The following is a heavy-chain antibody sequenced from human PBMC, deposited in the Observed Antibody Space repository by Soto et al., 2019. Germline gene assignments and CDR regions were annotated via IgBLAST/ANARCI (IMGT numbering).Heavy chain of an antibody. V-gene: IGHV4-39*01. CDR1: GGSISSSSYY. D-gene: IGHD2-8*01. J-gene: IGHJ5*02. CDR3: ARSRNAGDIVLMVYNNWFDP. CDR2: IYYSGST. Sequence: SETLSLTCTVSGGSISSSSYYWGWIRQPPGKGLEWIGSIYYSGSTYYNPSLKSRVTISVDTSKNQFSLKLSSLTAADTAVYYCARSRNAGDIVLMVYNNWFDPWGQGTLVTVSS.